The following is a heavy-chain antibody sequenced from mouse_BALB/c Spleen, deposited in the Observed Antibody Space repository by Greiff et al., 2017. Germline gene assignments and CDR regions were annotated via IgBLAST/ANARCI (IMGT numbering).Heavy chain of an antibody. CDR3: ARVRAYYGNYEDAMDY. CDR1: GFNIKDTY. D-gene: IGHD2-10*01. Sequence: EVQLQQSGAELVKPGASVKLSCTASGFNIKDTYMHWVKQRPEQGLEWIGRIDPANGNTKYDPKFQGKATITADTSSNTAYLQLSSLTSEDTAVYYCARVRAYYGNYEDAMDYWGQGTSVTVSS. V-gene: IGHV14-3*02. CDR2: IDPANGNT. J-gene: IGHJ4*01.